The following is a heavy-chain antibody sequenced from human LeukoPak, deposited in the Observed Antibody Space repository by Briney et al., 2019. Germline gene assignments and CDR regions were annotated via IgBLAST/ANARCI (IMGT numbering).Heavy chain of an antibody. V-gene: IGHV3-74*01. CDR1: GFTFSRDW. CDR2: INSDGSST. J-gene: IGHJ4*02. D-gene: IGHD1-26*01. CDR3: GRALGSYFDY. Sequence: GGSLRLSCAASGFTFSRDWMHWVRQAPGTGLVWVSRINSDGSSTNYADSMKGRFTISRDNAKNTLYLQMNSLRAEDTAVYYCGRALGSYFDYWGQGTLVTVSS.